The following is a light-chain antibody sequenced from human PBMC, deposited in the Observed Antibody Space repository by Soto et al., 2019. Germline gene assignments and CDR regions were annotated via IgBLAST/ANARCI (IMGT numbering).Light chain of an antibody. J-gene: IGKJ4*01. CDR1: QSIGNS. CDR3: RQRYNWPLT. CDR2: DAF. V-gene: IGKV3-11*01. Sequence: TVLTQSPATLSLSPGERATLSCKASQSIGNSLGWFQQKPGQAPRLLIDDAFNRATGIPASFTGSGSGSDFTLTISSLEPVDFGVYYCRQRYNWPLTFGGGTKVEIK.